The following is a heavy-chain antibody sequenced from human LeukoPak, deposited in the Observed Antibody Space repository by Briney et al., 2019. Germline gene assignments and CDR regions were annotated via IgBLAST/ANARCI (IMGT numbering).Heavy chain of an antibody. CDR1: GGSISSGSNY. CDR2: IYTSGST. J-gene: IGHJ6*02. D-gene: IGHD3-10*01. V-gene: IGHV4-61*02. Sequence: PSETLSLTCTVSGGSISSGSNYWSWIRQPAGKGLEWIGRIYTSGSTNYNPSLKSRVTISVDTSKNQFSLKLSSVTAADTAVYYCASIPITMVRGVIIIYYGMDVWGQGTTVTVSS. CDR3: ASIPITMVRGVIIIYYGMDV.